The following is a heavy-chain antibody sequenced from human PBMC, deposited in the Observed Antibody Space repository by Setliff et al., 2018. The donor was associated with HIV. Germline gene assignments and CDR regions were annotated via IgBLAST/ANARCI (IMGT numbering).Heavy chain of an antibody. D-gene: IGHD5-12*01. J-gene: IGHJ4*01. CDR2: IYYSGNT. CDR3: ATLRWLRSKHSDY. Sequence: SETLSLTCTVSGGSITNTNYYWGWIRQPPGKGLEWIGAIYYSGNTYYNPSLKSRVTMSADTSKNQFSLNLRSVTAADTAVYFCATLRWLRSKHSDYWGQGTLVTVCS. V-gene: IGHV4-39*01. CDR1: GGSITNTNYY.